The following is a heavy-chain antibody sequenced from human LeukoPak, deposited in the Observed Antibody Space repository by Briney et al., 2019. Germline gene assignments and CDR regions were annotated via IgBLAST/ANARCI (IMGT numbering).Heavy chain of an antibody. J-gene: IGHJ5*02. CDR1: GGSFSGYY. V-gene: IGHV4-34*01. CDR2: INHSGST. Sequence: PSETLSLTCAVYGGSFSGYYWSWIRQPPGKGLEWIGEINHSGSTNYNPSLRSRVTISVDTSKNQFSLKLSSVTAADTAVYYCARGIRRTTMGPGVAYNWFDPWGQGTLVTVSS. D-gene: IGHD3-10*01. CDR3: ARGIRRTTMGPGVAYNWFDP.